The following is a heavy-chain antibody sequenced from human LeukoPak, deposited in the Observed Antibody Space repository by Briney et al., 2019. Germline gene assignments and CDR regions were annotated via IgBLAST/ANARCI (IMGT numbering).Heavy chain of an antibody. D-gene: IGHD3-3*01. Sequence: SETLSLTCTVSGGSISSGGYYWSWIRQHPGKGLEWIGYIYYSGSTYYNPSLKSRVTISVDTSKNQFSLKLSSVTAADTAVYYCARDGVGNWFDPWGQGTLVTVSS. CDR1: GGSISSGGYY. J-gene: IGHJ5*02. CDR2: IYYSGST. V-gene: IGHV4-31*03. CDR3: ARDGVGNWFDP.